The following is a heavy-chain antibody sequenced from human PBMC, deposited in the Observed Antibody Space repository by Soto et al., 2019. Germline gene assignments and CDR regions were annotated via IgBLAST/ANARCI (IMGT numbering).Heavy chain of an antibody. CDR3: ARDKSDYERGTGDYGRGNWFDP. Sequence: SETLSLTCTVSGGSISSYYWSWIRQPPWKGLEWIGYIYYSGSTNYNPSLKSRVTISVDTSKNQFSLKLSSVTAADTAVYYCARDKSDYERGTGDYGRGNWFDPWGKGNLVTVSS. CDR2: IYYSGST. CDR1: GGSISSYY. V-gene: IGHV4-59*01. J-gene: IGHJ5*02. D-gene: IGHD3-9*01.